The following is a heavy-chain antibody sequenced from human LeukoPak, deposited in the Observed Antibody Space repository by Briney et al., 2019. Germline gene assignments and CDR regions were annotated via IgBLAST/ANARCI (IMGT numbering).Heavy chain of an antibody. CDR2: IGAGGTFT. D-gene: IGHD4-11*01. Sequence: GGSLRLSCTASGFTFSSYAMNWVRQAPGKGLEWVSGIGAGGTFTYYADSVKGRFTIFRDNSRNTLYLQMNSLRADDTAVYYCAKDLDYTTYGYYLDYWGQGTLVTVSS. CDR3: AKDLDYTTYGYYLDY. V-gene: IGHV3-23*01. CDR1: GFTFSSYA. J-gene: IGHJ4*02.